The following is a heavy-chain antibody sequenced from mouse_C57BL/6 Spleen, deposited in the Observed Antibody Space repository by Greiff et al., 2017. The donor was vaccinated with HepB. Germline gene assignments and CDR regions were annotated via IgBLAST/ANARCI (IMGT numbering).Heavy chain of an antibody. CDR2: ISDGGSYT. D-gene: IGHD2-1*01. J-gene: IGHJ4*01. CDR3: ARDGYYDYYAMDY. V-gene: IGHV5-4*01. CDR1: GFTFSSYA. Sequence: EVKVVESGGGLVKPGGSLKLSCAASGFTFSSYAMSWVRQTPEKRLEWVATISDGGSYTYYPDNVKGRFTISRDNAKNNLYLQMSHLKSEDTAMYYCARDGYYDYYAMDYWGQGTSVTVSS.